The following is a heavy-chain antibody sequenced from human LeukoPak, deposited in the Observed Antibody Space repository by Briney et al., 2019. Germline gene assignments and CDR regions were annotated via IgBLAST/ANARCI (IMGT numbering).Heavy chain of an antibody. V-gene: IGHV3-7*03. CDR1: GFTFSSYW. CDR2: IKQDGSEK. Sequence: GGSLRLSCAASGFTFSSYWMSWVRQAPGKGLEWVANIKQDGSEKYYVDSVKGRFTISRDNAKNSLYLQMNSLRAEGTAVYYCARVGVVPAARSYYYYYGMDVWGKGTTVTVSS. CDR3: ARVGVVPAARSYYYYYGMDV. J-gene: IGHJ6*04. D-gene: IGHD2-2*01.